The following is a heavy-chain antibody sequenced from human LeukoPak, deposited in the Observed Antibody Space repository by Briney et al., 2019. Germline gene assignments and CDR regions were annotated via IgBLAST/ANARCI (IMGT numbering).Heavy chain of an antibody. V-gene: IGHV4-30-4*01. CDR1: GGSISSGDYY. Sequence: PSETLSLTCTVSGGSISSGDYYWSWIRQPPGKGLEWIGYIYYSGSTYYNPSLKSRVTISVDTSKNQFSLKLSSVTAADTAVYYCARDKNYYDSSGYLDWFDPWGQGTLVTVSS. D-gene: IGHD3-22*01. J-gene: IGHJ5*02. CDR3: ARDKNYYDSSGYLDWFDP. CDR2: IYYSGST.